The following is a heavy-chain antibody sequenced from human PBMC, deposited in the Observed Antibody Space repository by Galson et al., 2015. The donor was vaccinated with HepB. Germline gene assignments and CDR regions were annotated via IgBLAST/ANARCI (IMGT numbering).Heavy chain of an antibody. CDR2: ISAYNGNT. J-gene: IGHJ4*02. Sequence: SVKVSCKASGYTFTSYGISWVRQAPGQGLEWMGWISAYNGNTNYAQKLQGRVTMTTDTSTSTAYMELRSLRSDDTAVYYCARDRPQYDSSGYYSDDLDYWGQGTLVTVSS. V-gene: IGHV1-18*01. D-gene: IGHD3-22*01. CDR3: ARDRPQYDSSGYYSDDLDY. CDR1: GYTFTSYG.